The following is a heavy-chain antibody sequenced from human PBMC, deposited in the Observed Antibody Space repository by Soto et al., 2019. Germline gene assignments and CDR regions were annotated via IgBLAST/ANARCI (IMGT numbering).Heavy chain of an antibody. V-gene: IGHV3-73*02. CDR3: TRKKIRGLYSWVDFDI. D-gene: IGHD2-15*01. CDR1: GFTFSGSA. Sequence: EVQLVESGGGLVQPGGSLKLSCAASGFTFSGSAIHWVRQASGEGLEWIGRIRNKPNNYDTAYAASVKGMFIISKDNLKNTLYKQMKRMKNEVTAVYYCTRKKIRGLYSWVDFDIWGQGKMVTVSS. J-gene: IGHJ3*02. CDR2: IRNKPNNYDT.